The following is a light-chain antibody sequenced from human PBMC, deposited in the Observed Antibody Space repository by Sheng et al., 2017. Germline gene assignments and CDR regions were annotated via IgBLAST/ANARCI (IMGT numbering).Light chain of an antibody. CDR2: AAS. CDR1: QGITNS. J-gene: IGKJ4*01. Sequence: IYVTQSPSSLSASVGDTVTITCRASQGITNSLVWYQQRPGKAPKLLLYAASRLESGVPSRFSGSGSGXDYTLTISRLQPEDFATYYCQQYYSTPLTFGGGTKVEIK. V-gene: IGKV1-NL1*01. CDR3: QQYYSTPLT.